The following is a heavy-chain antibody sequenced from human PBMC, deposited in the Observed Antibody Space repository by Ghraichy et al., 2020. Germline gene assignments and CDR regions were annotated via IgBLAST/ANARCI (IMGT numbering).Heavy chain of an antibody. CDR1: GGSVTSINYY. J-gene: IGHJ4*02. D-gene: IGHD5-12*01. Sequence: SETLSLTCTVSGGSVTSINYYWGWIRQPPGKGLEWIGSFYYSGNTFYNPSLKSRVTIYVDTSKNQFSLKLTSVTAADTAAYYCARHQITGSEYSFFDYWGQGILVTVSS. V-gene: IGHV4-39*01. CDR2: FYYSGNT. CDR3: ARHQITGSEYSFFDY.